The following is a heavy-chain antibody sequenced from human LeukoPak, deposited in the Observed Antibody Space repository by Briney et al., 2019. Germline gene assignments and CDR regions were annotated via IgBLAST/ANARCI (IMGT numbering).Heavy chain of an antibody. CDR2: IYHSGST. V-gene: IGHV4-38-2*02. D-gene: IGHD4-17*01. CDR3: ARDPNYGDYDY. J-gene: IGHJ4*02. Sequence: SETPSLTCTVSGYSISSGYYWGWIRPPPGKGLEWIGSIYHSGSTYYNPSLKSRVTISVDTSKNQFSLKMSSVTAADTAVYYCARDPNYGDYDYWGQGTLVTVSS. CDR1: GYSISSGYY.